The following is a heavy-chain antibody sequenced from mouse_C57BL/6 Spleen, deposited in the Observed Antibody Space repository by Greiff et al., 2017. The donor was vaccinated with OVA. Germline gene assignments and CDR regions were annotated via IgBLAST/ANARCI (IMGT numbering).Heavy chain of an antibody. J-gene: IGHJ2*01. V-gene: IGHV14-4*01. CDR3: TTTPSGDY. CDR2: IDPENGDT. CDR1: GFNIKDDY. Sequence: VQLQQSGAELVRPGASVKLSCTASGFNIKDDYMHWVKQRPEQGLEWIGWIDPENGDTEYASKFQGKATITADTSFNTAYLQLSSLTSEDTAVYYCTTTPSGDYWGQGTTLTVSS.